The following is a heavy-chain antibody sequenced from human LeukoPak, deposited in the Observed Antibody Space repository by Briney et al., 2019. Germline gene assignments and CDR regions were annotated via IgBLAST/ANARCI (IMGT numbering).Heavy chain of an antibody. CDR3: ARVGLRLSFSFDP. CDR1: GLTFSDYY. J-gene: IGHJ5*02. V-gene: IGHV3-11*01. CDR2: ISSSGSTI. Sequence: SGGSLRLSCAASGLTFSDYYMSWIRQAPGKGLEWVSHISSSGSTIYYADSVKGRFTISRDNAKNSLYLQMNSLRAEDTAVYYCARVGLRLSFSFDPWGQGTLVTVSS. D-gene: IGHD2-2*01.